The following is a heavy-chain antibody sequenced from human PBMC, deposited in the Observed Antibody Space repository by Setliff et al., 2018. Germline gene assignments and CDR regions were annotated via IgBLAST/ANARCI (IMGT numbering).Heavy chain of an antibody. Sequence: GGSLRLSCVVSGFTFSDYYMSWIRQAPGKGLEWVSYIRSSNSYTNYADSVKGRFTISRDNAKNSLYLQMNSLRAEDTAVYYCARELIEVMMTGLEFWGQGTMVTVSS. CDR2: IRSSNSYT. J-gene: IGHJ4*02. V-gene: IGHV3-11*05. D-gene: IGHD3-22*01. CDR1: GFTFSDYY. CDR3: ARELIEVMMTGLEF.